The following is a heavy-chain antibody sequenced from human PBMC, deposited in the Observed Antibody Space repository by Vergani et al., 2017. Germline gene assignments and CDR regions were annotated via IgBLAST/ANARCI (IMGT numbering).Heavy chain of an antibody. D-gene: IGHD3-3*01. CDR2: TRNKARGYST. V-gene: IGHV3-72*01. Sequence: EVRLVESGGGLVQPGGSLRLSCATSGFTLSDCWIDWVRQAPGKGLEWVARTRNKARGYSTAYAASVRGRFIVSRDASGKSVSLQMTRLRIDATAVSFCARTLKFLDMDVWGKGTTVTVSS. CDR3: ARTLKFLDMDV. CDR1: GFTLSDCW. J-gene: IGHJ6*04.